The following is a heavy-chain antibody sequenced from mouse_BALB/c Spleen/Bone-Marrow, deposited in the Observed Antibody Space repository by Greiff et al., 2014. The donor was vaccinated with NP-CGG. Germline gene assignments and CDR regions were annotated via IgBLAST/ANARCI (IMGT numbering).Heavy chain of an antibody. Sequence: EVQGVESGGDLVKPGGSLKLSCAASGFTFSSYGMSWGRQTPDKRLEWVATISSGGSNTYYPDSVKGRFTISRDNAKNTLYLQMSSLKSEDTAMYYCARHQRYYAMGYWGQGTSVIVSS. J-gene: IGHJ4*01. CDR1: GFTFSSYG. CDR3: ARHQRYYAMGY. V-gene: IGHV5-6*01. CDR2: ISSGGSNT.